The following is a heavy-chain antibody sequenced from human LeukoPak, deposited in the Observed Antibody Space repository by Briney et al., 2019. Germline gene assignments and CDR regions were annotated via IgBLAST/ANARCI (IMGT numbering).Heavy chain of an antibody. D-gene: IGHD3-22*01. CDR2: INSDGSST. Sequence: HAGGSLRLSCAASGFTFSSYSMNWVRQAPGKGLVWVSHINSDGSSTSYADSVKGRFTISRDNAKNTLYLQMNSLRAEDTAVYYCARPLDSSGYSYWGQGTLVTVSS. V-gene: IGHV3-74*01. CDR1: GFTFSSYS. CDR3: ARPLDSSGYSY. J-gene: IGHJ4*02.